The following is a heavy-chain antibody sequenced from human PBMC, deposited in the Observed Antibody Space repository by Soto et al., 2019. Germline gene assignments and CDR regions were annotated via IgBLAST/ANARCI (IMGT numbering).Heavy chain of an antibody. Sequence: SETLSLTCTVSGGSISSYYWSWIRQPAGKGLEWIGRIYTSGSTNYNPSLKSRVTMSVDTSKNQFSLKLSSVTAADTAVYYCARERVYCGGDCYPFDYWGQGTLGTVSS. V-gene: IGHV4-4*07. CDR2: IYTSGST. J-gene: IGHJ4*02. CDR1: GGSISSYY. CDR3: ARERVYCGGDCYPFDY. D-gene: IGHD2-21*02.